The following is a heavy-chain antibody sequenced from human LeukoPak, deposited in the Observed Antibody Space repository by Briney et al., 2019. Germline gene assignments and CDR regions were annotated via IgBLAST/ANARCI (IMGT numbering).Heavy chain of an antibody. CDR2: ISYDGSNK. CDR3: ARDSGRQYSSSSDYYYYMDV. Sequence: GGSLRLSCAASGFTFSSYAMHWVRQAPGKGLEWVAVISYDGSNKYYADSVKGRFTISRDNSKNTLYLQMNSLRAEDTAVYYCARDSGRQYSSSSDYYYYMDVWGKGTTVTVSS. CDR1: GFTFSSYA. V-gene: IGHV3-30*04. J-gene: IGHJ6*03. D-gene: IGHD6-6*01.